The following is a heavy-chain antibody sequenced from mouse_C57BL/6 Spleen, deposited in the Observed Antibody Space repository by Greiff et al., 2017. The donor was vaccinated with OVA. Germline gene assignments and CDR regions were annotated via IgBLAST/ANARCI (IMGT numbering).Heavy chain of an antibody. V-gene: IGHV3-6*01. Sequence: EVQLQQSGPGLVKPSQSLSLTCSVTGYSITSGYYWNWIRQFPGNKLEWVGYISYDGSNNYNPSLKNRISITRDTSKNQFFLKLNSVTTEDTATYYCARDPGTSFDYWGQGTTLTVSS. CDR3: ARDPGTSFDY. D-gene: IGHD4-1*01. CDR1: GYSITSGYY. J-gene: IGHJ2*01. CDR2: ISYDGSN.